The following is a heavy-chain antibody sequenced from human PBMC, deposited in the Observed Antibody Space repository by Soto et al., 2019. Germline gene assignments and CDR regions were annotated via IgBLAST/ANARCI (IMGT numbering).Heavy chain of an antibody. Sequence: SETLSLTCTVSGGSISSYYWSWILQPPGKGLEWIGYIYYSGSTNYSPSLKSRVTISVDTSKNQFSLRLSSVTAADTAVYYCARQLWFGGLYGMDVWGQGTSVTVSS. CDR1: GGSISSYY. V-gene: IGHV4-59*08. CDR3: ARQLWFGGLYGMDV. CDR2: IYYSGST. J-gene: IGHJ6*02. D-gene: IGHD3-10*01.